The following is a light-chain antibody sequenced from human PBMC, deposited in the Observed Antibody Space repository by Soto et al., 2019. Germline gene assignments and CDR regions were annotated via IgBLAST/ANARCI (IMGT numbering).Light chain of an antibody. CDR1: QSVSSSF. CDR3: QQYGDSPFT. Sequence: EIVLTQSPGTLSLSPGERATLSCRASQSVSSSFLAWYQQKPGQAPRLLIYGASTRATGILDRFSGSGSGTDFTLTISRLEPEDFAVYYCQQYGDSPFTFGPGTKVDI. CDR2: GAS. V-gene: IGKV3-20*01. J-gene: IGKJ3*01.